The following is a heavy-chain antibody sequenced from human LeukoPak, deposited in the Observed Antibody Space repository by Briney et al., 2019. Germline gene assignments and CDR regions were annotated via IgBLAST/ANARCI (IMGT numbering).Heavy chain of an antibody. Sequence: ASAKVSCKASGYTFTSYYMHWVRQAPGQGLEWMGIINPSSASTRYAQKFQGRVTMTRDTPTSTVYMELSSLRSEDTAVYYCASTQCTGSSCSFDYWGQGTLVTVSS. V-gene: IGHV1-46*01. J-gene: IGHJ4*02. D-gene: IGHD2-8*02. CDR2: INPSSAST. CDR1: GYTFTSYY. CDR3: ASTQCTGSSCSFDY.